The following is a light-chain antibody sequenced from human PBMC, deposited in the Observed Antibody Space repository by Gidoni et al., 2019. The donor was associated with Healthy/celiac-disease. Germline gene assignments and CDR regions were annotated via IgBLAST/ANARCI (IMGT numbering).Light chain of an antibody. V-gene: IGKV1-5*03. CDR3: QQYNSYTYT. CDR2: KAS. J-gene: IGKJ2*01. Sequence: DIQMTQSPSTPSASVGDRVTITCRASQSISSWLAWYQQKPGKAPKLLIYKASSLESGVPSRFSGSGSGTEFTLTISSLQPDDFATYYCQQYNSYTYTFGQVTKLEIK. CDR1: QSISSW.